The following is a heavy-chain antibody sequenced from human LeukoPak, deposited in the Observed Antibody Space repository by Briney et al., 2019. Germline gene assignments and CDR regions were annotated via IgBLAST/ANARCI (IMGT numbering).Heavy chain of an antibody. CDR1: GGTFSSYA. Sequence: SVKVSCKASGGTFSSYAISWVRQAPGQGLEWMGGIIPIFGTANYAQKFQGRVTITADESTSTAYMELSSLRSEDTAVYYRARGESYYDNNIPNWGQGTLVTVSS. D-gene: IGHD3-22*01. CDR3: ARGESYYDNNIPN. J-gene: IGHJ4*02. CDR2: IIPIFGTA. V-gene: IGHV1-69*13.